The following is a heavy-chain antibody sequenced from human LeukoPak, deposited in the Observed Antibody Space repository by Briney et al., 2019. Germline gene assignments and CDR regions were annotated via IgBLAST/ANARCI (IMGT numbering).Heavy chain of an antibody. Sequence: SETLSLTCTVSGGSISSSSYYWGWIRQPPGKGLEWIGSIYYSGSTYYNPSLKSRVTISVDTSKNQFSLKLSSVTAADMAVYYCAGWNYDFWSGYYPGNWFDPCGQGTLVTVSS. D-gene: IGHD3-3*01. V-gene: IGHV4-39*01. J-gene: IGHJ5*02. CDR1: GGSISSSSYY. CDR2: IYYSGST. CDR3: AGWNYDFWSGYYPGNWFDP.